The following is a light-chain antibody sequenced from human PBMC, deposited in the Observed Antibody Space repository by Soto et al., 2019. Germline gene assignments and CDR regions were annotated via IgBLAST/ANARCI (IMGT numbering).Light chain of an antibody. V-gene: IGKV1-33*01. J-gene: IGKJ5*01. CDR1: QDVSNY. CDR3: QQYSNLIT. CDR2: DAS. Sequence: DIQMTQSPSSLSASVGDRVTITCQASQDVSNYLNWYQQKLGKAPKLLIYDASNLETGVPSRFSGSGSGTYFSFTISILQPEDFATYYCQQYSNLITFGQGTRLEIK.